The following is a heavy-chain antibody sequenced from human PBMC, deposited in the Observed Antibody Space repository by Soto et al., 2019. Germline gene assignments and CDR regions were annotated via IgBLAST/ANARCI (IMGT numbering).Heavy chain of an antibody. Sequence: QLQLQESGPGLVKPSETLSLTCTVSGGSISSSSYYWGWIRQPPGKGLEWIGSIYYSGSTYHNPPLQRRVTLSVDPSKHHFSLTLSSVTAADPAVYYCATMLGYFSSPRCSPAFDYWGQGTLVTVSS. J-gene: IGHJ4*02. CDR1: GGSISSSSYY. D-gene: IGHD2-2*01. CDR3: ATMLGYFSSPRCSPAFDY. V-gene: IGHV4-39*01. CDR2: IYYSGST.